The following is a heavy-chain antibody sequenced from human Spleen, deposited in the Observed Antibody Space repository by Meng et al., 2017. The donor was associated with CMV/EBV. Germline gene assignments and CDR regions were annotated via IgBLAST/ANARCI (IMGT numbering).Heavy chain of an antibody. Sequence: SGFSLSTSGVGVGWIRQPPGKALEWLALVYGKDDKRYSPSLKSRLTISKDTSKNQVVPTMTNMDPVDTATYYCAHEPYSSGWDYYFDFWGQGTLVTVSS. J-gene: IGHJ4*02. CDR3: AHEPYSSGWDYYFDF. V-gene: IGHV2-5*01. CDR1: GFSLSTSGVG. CDR2: VYGKDDK. D-gene: IGHD6-19*01.